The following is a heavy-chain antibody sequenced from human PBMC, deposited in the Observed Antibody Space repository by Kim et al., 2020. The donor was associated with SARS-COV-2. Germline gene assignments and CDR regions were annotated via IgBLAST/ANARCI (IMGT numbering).Heavy chain of an antibody. CDR2: ITHSGST. Sequence: LERIGEITHSGSTNDNPTHKSRVTVSVAAFQNQLSLKQSSVSDADTAVYYCARGNTMSPVYYYYYGMDVWGQGPTVTVSS. D-gene: IGHD3-3*01. J-gene: IGHJ6*02. V-gene: IGHV4-34*01. CDR3: ARGNTMSPVYYYYYGMDV.